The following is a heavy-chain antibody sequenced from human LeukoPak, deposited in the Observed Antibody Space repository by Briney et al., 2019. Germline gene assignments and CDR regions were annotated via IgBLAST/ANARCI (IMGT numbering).Heavy chain of an antibody. CDR2: FDPEDGET. Sequence: GGSLRLSCAASGFSFSDHYMDWVRQAPGKGLEWMGGFDPEDGETIYAQKFQGRVTMTEDTSTDTAYMELSSLRSEDTAVYYCATVARPLYSGLPHLADYWGQGTLVTVSS. J-gene: IGHJ4*02. V-gene: IGHV1-24*01. CDR1: GFSFSDHY. D-gene: IGHD1-26*01. CDR3: ATVARPLYSGLPHLADY.